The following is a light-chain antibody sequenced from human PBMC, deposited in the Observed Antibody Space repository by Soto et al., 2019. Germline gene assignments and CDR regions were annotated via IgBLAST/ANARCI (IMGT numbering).Light chain of an antibody. CDR2: CAS. CDR3: QQYYSTPVT. Sequence: DIVMTHSPDSLDVSLGERATINCKSSQSVLSSSNNKNFLAWYQQKPGQPPKLLIYCASTRQSGVPDRCSGSGSGTDVTPTIISLQAEDVAVYYCQQYYSTPVTFGGGTKVDI. V-gene: IGKV4-1*01. CDR1: QSVLSSSNNKNF. J-gene: IGKJ4*01.